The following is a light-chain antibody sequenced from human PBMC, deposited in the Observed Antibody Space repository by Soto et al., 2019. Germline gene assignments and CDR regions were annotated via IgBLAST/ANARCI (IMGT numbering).Light chain of an antibody. Sequence: DIQMTQAPSSLSASVGDRVTITCRARQDISTYLAWYQQKPGKVPKLLISAAYTLQSGVPPRFSGSGSGTDFTLTIRGLLPVDVATYYCQTYDNGPLTSGRGTKVEIK. CDR2: AAY. J-gene: IGKJ4*01. CDR1: QDISTY. V-gene: IGKV1-27*01. CDR3: QTYDNGPLT.